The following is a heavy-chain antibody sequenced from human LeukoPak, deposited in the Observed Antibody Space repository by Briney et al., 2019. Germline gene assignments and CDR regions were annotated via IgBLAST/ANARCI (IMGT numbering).Heavy chain of an antibody. CDR3: ARGFPPRRYYDSSGYYSYYFDY. CDR2: ISGYNGHT. Sequence: ASVKVSCKASGYTFTSYGISWVRQAPGQGLEWMGWISGYNGHTKYAQKVQGRVTLTTDTSTSTAYMELRSLRSDDTAVYYCARGFPPRRYYDSSGYYSYYFDYWGQGTLVTVSS. D-gene: IGHD3-22*01. J-gene: IGHJ4*02. CDR1: GYTFTSYG. V-gene: IGHV1-18*01.